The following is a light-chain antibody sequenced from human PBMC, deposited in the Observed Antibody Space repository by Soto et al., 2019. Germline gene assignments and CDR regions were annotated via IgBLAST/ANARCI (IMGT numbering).Light chain of an antibody. Sequence: EIVMTHSPATLSVSPCERATLSSSASQSVSSHLAWYQQKPGQAPRLLIYGISTRATGVPARFSGSGSGTEFTLSISSLQSEDFAVYSCQQYSQWPITFGQGTRLEI. J-gene: IGKJ5*01. CDR2: GIS. CDR3: QQYSQWPIT. CDR1: QSVSSH. V-gene: IGKV3-15*01.